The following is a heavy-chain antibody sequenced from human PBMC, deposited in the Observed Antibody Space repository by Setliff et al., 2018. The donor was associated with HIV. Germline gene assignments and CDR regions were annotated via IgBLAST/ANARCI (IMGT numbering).Heavy chain of an antibody. Sequence: SETLSLTCAVYGGSFSGYYWSWIRQPPGKGLEWIGEINHSGSTNYNPYLKSRVTISVDTSKNQFSLKLSSVTAADTAVYYCARVVGTRAVDYWGQGTLVTVSS. CDR3: ARVVGTRAVDY. J-gene: IGHJ4*02. D-gene: IGHD2-21*02. V-gene: IGHV4-34*01. CDR1: GGSFSGYY. CDR2: INHSGST.